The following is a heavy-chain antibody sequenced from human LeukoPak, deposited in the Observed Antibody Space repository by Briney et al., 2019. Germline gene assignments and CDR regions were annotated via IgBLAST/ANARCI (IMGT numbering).Heavy chain of an antibody. V-gene: IGHV3-11*03. J-gene: IGHJ4*02. CDR1: GFTFSDYY. CDR3: ARSEYFFDY. CDR2: ISSSSSYT. Sequence: GGSLRLSRAASGFTFSDYYMDWIRQAPGKGLEWVSYISSSSSYTNYADSVKGRFTISGDNAKNSLYLQMNSLRAEDTAVYYCARSEYFFDYWGQGALVTLSS.